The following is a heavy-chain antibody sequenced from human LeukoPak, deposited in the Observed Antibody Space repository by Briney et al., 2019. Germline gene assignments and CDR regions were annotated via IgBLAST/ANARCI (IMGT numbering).Heavy chain of an antibody. Sequence: PSETLSLTCAVYGGSFSGYYWSWIRQPPGKGLEWIGEINHSGSTNYNPSLKSRVTISVDTSKNQFSLKLSSVTAADTAVYYCARAPGYSYGYWLHHWGQGTLVTVSS. CDR2: INHSGST. CDR3: ARAPGYSYGYWLHH. D-gene: IGHD5-18*01. V-gene: IGHV4-34*01. CDR1: GGSFSGYY. J-gene: IGHJ5*02.